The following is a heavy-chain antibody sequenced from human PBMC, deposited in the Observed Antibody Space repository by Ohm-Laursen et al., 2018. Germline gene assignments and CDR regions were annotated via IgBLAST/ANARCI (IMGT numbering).Heavy chain of an antibody. CDR2: IYYSGST. J-gene: IGHJ6*02. V-gene: IGHV4-59*01. CDR3: ARGYLVAPYYYYGMDV. CDR1: GGSISPYY. D-gene: IGHD2-15*01. Sequence: SEILSLTWTVSGGSISPYYWSWFRLPPGKGLEWIGYIYYSGSTNYNPSLKSRVTISVDTSKNQFSLKLSSVTAADTAVYYCARGYLVAPYYYYGMDVWGQGTTVTVSS.